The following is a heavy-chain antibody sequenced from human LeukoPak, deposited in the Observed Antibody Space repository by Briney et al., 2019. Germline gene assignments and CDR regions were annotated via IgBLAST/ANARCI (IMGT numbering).Heavy chain of an antibody. CDR1: GFTFSSYW. CDR3: ARVNAQQLVARNYYYYYYMDV. CDR2: IKQDGSEK. Sequence: GGSLRLSCAASGFTFSSYWMSWVRQAPGKGLEWVANIKQDGSEKYYVDSVKGRFTISRDNAKNSLYLQMNSLRAEDTAVYYCARVNAQQLVARNYYYYYYMDVWGKETTVTVSS. J-gene: IGHJ6*03. D-gene: IGHD6-13*01. V-gene: IGHV3-7*01.